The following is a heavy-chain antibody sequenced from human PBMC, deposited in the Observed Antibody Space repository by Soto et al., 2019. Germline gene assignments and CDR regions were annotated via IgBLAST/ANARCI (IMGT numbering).Heavy chain of an antibody. V-gene: IGHV1-8*01. J-gene: IGHJ5*02. CDR1: GYTFTSYD. CDR2: MNPNSGNT. D-gene: IGHD6-13*01. Sequence: QVQLVQSGAEVKKPGASVKVSCKASGYTFTSYDINWVRQATGQGLEWMGWMNPNSGNTGYAQNFQGRVTMTRNTSISTAYMELSSLRSEDTAVYYCARERSAAGTGGFDPWGQGTLVTVSS. CDR3: ARERSAAGTGGFDP.